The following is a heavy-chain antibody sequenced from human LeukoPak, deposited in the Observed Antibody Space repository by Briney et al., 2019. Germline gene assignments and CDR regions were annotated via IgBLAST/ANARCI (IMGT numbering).Heavy chain of an antibody. D-gene: IGHD6-13*01. CDR2: IKQDGSEK. CDR1: GFTFSSYW. V-gene: IGHV3-7*01. CDR3: AGEAVAAAAYYYYYMDV. Sequence: GGSLRLSCAASGFTFSSYWMSWVRQAPGKGLEWVANIKQDGSEKYYVDSVKGRFTISRDNAKNSLYLQMNSLRAEDTAVYYCAGEAVAAAAYYYYYMDVWGKGTTVTVSS. J-gene: IGHJ6*03.